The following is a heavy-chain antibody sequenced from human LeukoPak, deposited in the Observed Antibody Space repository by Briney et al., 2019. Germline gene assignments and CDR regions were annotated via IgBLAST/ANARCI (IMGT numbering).Heavy chain of an antibody. CDR2: IWYDGSKE. Sequence: PGGSLRLSCAASGFTFRSNGMNWVRQAPGKGLEWVAIIWYDGSKEYYADSVKGRFTISRDNSKNTVYLQMDSLRAEDTAVYYCARIAGWSNFDYWGQGTLVAVSS. J-gene: IGHJ4*02. V-gene: IGHV3-33*01. CDR3: ARIAGWSNFDY. D-gene: IGHD3-9*01. CDR1: GFTFRSNG.